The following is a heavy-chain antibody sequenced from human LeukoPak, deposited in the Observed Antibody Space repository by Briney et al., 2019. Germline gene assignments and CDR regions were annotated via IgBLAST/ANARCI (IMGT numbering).Heavy chain of an antibody. CDR3: VSDWDGY. V-gene: IGHV3-30*04. Sequence: GGSLRLSCAASGFTFTTYTMHWVRQAPGKGLEWVAVISFDGTNKFYADSVKGRFTISRDNSNNMLYLQMSSLRAEDTAVYYCVSDWDGYWGQGTLVTVSS. CDR1: GFTFTTYT. J-gene: IGHJ4*02. D-gene: IGHD1-26*01. CDR2: ISFDGTNK.